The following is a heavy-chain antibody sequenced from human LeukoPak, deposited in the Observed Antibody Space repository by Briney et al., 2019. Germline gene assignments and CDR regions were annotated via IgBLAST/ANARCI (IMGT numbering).Heavy chain of an antibody. CDR3: ARDRVGATTWLDY. D-gene: IGHD1-26*01. CDR2: IYYSGTT. CDR1: GGSISSSSYY. Sequence: PSETLSLTCTVSGGSISSSSYYWGWIRQPPGEGLEWIASIYYSGTTYYNPSLKNRVTISVDTSKSQFSLKLTSVTAADTAVYYCARDRVGATTWLDYWGQGTLVTVSS. V-gene: IGHV4-39*07. J-gene: IGHJ4*02.